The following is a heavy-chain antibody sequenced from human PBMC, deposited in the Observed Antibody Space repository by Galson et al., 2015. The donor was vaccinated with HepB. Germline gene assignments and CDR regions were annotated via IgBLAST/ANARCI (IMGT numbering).Heavy chain of an antibody. J-gene: IGHJ6*02. CDR3: AITGYYYYYGMDV. CDR1: GGTFSSYT. V-gene: IGHV1-69*02. D-gene: IGHD7-27*01. CDR2: IIPILGIA. Sequence: SVKVSCKASGGTFSSYTISWVRQAPGQGLEWMGRIIPILGIANYAQKFQGRVTITADKSTSTAYMELSSLRSEDTAVYYCAITGYYYYYGMDVWGQGTTVTVSS.